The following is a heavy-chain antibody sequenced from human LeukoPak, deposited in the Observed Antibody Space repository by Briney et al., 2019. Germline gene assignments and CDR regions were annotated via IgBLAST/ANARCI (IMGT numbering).Heavy chain of an antibody. Sequence: GESLKISCKGSGYSFTSYWIGWVRQMPGKGLEWMGIIYPGDSDTTYSPSFQGQVTISADKSISTAYLQWSSLKASDTAMYYCARRLVVPAAGAGRRGYYYMDVWGKGTTVTVSS. CDR3: ARRLVVPAAGAGRRGYYYMDV. D-gene: IGHD2-2*01. CDR1: GYSFTSYW. V-gene: IGHV5-51*01. J-gene: IGHJ6*03. CDR2: IYPGDSDT.